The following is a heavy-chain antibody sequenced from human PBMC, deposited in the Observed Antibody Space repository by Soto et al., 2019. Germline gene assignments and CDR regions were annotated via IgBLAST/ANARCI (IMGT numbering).Heavy chain of an antibody. V-gene: IGHV4-4*02. Sequence: QPPGKGLEWIGEIYHSGSTNYNPSLKSRVTISVDKSKNQFSLXLSSVTAADTAVYYCARVLERPLYFDYWGQGTLVTVSS. CDR2: IYHSGST. J-gene: IGHJ4*02. CDR3: ARVLERPLYFDY. D-gene: IGHD1-1*01.